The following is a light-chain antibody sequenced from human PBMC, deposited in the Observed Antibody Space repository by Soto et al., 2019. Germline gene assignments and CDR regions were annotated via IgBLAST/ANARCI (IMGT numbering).Light chain of an antibody. Sequence: DIQLTQSPSTLSASVGDRFTLPCRPSQSISSWLAWYRQKPGKAPKLLIYKASTLKSGVQSRVSGSRSWTEFTLTISSLQPDDVATYDCQHYNRYSEAFGPGTKV. J-gene: IGKJ1*01. CDR2: KAS. V-gene: IGKV1-5*03. CDR3: QHYNRYSEA. CDR1: QSISSW.